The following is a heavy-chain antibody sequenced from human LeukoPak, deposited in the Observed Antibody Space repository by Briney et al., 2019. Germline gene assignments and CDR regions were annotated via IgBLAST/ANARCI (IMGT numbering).Heavy chain of an antibody. J-gene: IGHJ4*02. CDR2: VSGSGGST. D-gene: IGHD5-18*01. CDR1: GFTFSSYA. CDR3: AKSRGFTYVYSSDY. Sequence: GGSLRLSCAASGFTFSSYAMSWVRQAPGKGLEWVSGVSGSGGSTSYADSVKGRFTISRDNSKNTLYLQMDSLRAEDTAVYYCAKSRGFTYVYSSDYWGQGTLVTVSS. V-gene: IGHV3-23*01.